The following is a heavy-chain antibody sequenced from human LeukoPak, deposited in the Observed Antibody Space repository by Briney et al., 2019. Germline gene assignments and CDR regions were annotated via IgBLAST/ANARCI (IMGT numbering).Heavy chain of an antibody. V-gene: IGHV3-66*01. CDR1: GFTFSSYA. J-gene: IGHJ4*02. CDR2: IYSGGST. CDR3: AREWVLAAAGSLDH. D-gene: IGHD6-13*01. Sequence: GGSLRLSCAASGFTFSSYAMSWVRQAPGKGLEWVSVIYSGGSTYYADSVKGRFTISRDNSKNTLYLQMNSLRAEDTAVYYCAREWVLAAAGSLDHWGQGTLVTVSS.